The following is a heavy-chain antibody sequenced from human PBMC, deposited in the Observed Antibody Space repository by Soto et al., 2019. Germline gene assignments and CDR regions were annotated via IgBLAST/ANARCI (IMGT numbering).Heavy chain of an antibody. CDR2: INPNSGGT. CDR3: AKAYYYDGSGRYGAFDI. V-gene: IGHV1-2*02. CDR1: EYTFTGYY. J-gene: IGHJ3*02. D-gene: IGHD3-22*01. Sequence: QVQLVQSGAEVKEPGASVKVSCKASEYTFTGYYMHWVRQAPGQGLEWMGWINPNSGGTNYAQKFQGRVTMTRDTSISTAYMELSRLRSDDTAVYYCAKAYYYDGSGRYGAFDIWGQVTMVTVSS.